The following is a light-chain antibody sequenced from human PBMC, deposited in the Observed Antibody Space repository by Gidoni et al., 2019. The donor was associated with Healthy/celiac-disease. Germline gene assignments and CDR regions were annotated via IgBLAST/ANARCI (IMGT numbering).Light chain of an antibody. J-gene: IGLJ1*01. CDR2: EVS. V-gene: IGLV2-23*02. Sequence: QSSLTQPASLSGSPGHSITIPCTGTSSDVGSYNLVSWYQQHPGKATKLMIYEVSKRPSGVSNRFSGSKSGNTASLTISGLQAEDEADYYCCSYAGSSTPYVFGTGTKVTVL. CDR3: CSYAGSSTPYV. CDR1: SSDVGSYNL.